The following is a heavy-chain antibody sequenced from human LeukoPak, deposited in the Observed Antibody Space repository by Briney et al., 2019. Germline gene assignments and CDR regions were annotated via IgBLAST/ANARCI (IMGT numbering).Heavy chain of an antibody. CDR1: GGSISSYY. CDR2: IYYSGST. Sequence: PSETLSLTCTVSGGSISSYYWSWIRQPPGKGLEWIGYIYYSGSTNYNPSLKSRVTISVDTSKNQFSLKLSSVTAADTAVYYCARHFRYCSSTSCQWNAFDIWGQGTMVTVSS. D-gene: IGHD2-2*01. CDR3: ARHFRYCSSTSCQWNAFDI. J-gene: IGHJ3*02. V-gene: IGHV4-59*08.